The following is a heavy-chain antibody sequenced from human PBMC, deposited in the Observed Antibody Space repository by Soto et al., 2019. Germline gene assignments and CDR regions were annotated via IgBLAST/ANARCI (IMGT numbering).Heavy chain of an antibody. J-gene: IGHJ6*03. V-gene: IGHV3-48*01. CDR3: ARGLRFGELRYYYYYYMDV. CDR2: ISSSSSTI. D-gene: IGHD3-10*01. Sequence: PGGSLRLSCAASGFTFSSYALSWVRQAPGKGLEWVSYISSSSSTIYYADSVKGRSTISRDNAKNSLYLQMNSLRAEDTAVYYCARGLRFGELRYYYYYYMDVWGKGTSVTVSS. CDR1: GFTFSSYA.